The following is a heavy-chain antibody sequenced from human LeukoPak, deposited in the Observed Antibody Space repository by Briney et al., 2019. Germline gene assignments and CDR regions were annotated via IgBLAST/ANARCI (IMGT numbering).Heavy chain of an antibody. CDR2: IIPIFGTA. Sequence: AASVKVSCKASGGTFSSYAISWVRQAPGQGLEWMGGIIPIFGTANYAQEFQGRVTITADESTSTAYMELSSLRSEDTAVYYCATQIPTRVAGTLDYWGQGTLVTVSS. CDR3: ATQIPTRVAGTLDY. V-gene: IGHV1-69*13. CDR1: GGTFSSYA. J-gene: IGHJ4*02. D-gene: IGHD6-19*01.